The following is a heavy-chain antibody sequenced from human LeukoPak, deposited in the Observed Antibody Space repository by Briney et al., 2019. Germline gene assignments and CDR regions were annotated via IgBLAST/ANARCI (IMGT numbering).Heavy chain of an antibody. CDR2: INSDGSST. J-gene: IGHJ6*02. V-gene: IGHV3-74*01. Sequence: GGSLRLSCAASGFTFSSYWMHWVRQAPEKGLVWVSRINSDGSSTSYADSVKGRFTISRDNAKNSLYLQMNSLRAEDTAVYYCARDTGYCSGGSCYQPYGMDVWGQGTTVTVSS. D-gene: IGHD2-15*01. CDR1: GFTFSSYW. CDR3: ARDTGYCSGGSCYQPYGMDV.